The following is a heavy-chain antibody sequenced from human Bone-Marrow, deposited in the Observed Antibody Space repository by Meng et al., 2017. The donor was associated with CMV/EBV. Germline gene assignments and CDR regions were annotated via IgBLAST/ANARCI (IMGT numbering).Heavy chain of an antibody. Sequence: GESLKISCAASGFTFNDAWMTWVRQAPGKGLEWVAVISYDGRHQYYADSVKGRFTISRDNSKSTLYVQMRSLRTEDTAVYYCARDRLNSSSWETDWFDPWGQGTLVTVYS. CDR2: ISYDGRHQ. D-gene: IGHD6-13*01. J-gene: IGHJ5*02. CDR3: ARDRLNSSSWETDWFDP. V-gene: IGHV3-30*03. CDR1: GFTFNDAW.